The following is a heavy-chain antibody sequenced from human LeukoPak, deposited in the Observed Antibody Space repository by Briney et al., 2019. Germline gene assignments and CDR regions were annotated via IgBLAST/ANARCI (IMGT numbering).Heavy chain of an antibody. CDR2: IYHSGST. D-gene: IGHD3-3*01. CDR3: ASARVYDFWSGYWSGMDV. CDR1: GGSISSSNW. V-gene: IGHV4-4*02. J-gene: IGHJ6*02. Sequence: PSETLSLTCAVSGGSISSSNWWGWVRQPPGKGLEWIGEIYHSGSTNYNPSLKSRVTISVDKSKNQFSLKLSSVTAADTAVYYCASARVYDFWSGYWSGMDVWGQGTTVTVSS.